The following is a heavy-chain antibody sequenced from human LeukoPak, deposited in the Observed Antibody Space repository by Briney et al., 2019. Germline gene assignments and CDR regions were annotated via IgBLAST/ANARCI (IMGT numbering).Heavy chain of an antibody. D-gene: IGHD3-16*01. CDR3: ARGYSYAHDY. CDR1: GFTFSNNY. CDR2: INTDGSST. V-gene: IGHV3-74*01. J-gene: IGHJ4*02. Sequence: GGSLRLSCAASGFTFSNNYMHWVRQAPGKGLVWVSRINTDGSSTNYADSVKGRFTISRDNAKNTLYLQMNSLRAEDTAVYYCARGYSYAHDYWGQGTLVPVSS.